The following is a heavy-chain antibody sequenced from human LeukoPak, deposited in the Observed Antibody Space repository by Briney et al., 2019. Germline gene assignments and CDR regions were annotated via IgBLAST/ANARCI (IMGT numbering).Heavy chain of an antibody. J-gene: IGHJ4*02. CDR3: ARGLLEWLFSFDY. D-gene: IGHD3-3*01. V-gene: IGHV4-4*02. CDR1: GGSISSSNW. Sequence: SETLSLTCAVSGGSISSSNWWSWVRQPPGKGLEWIGEIYHSGSTNYNPSLKSRVAISVDKSKNQFSLKLSSVTAADTAVYYCARGLLEWLFSFDYWGQGTLVTVSS. CDR2: IYHSGST.